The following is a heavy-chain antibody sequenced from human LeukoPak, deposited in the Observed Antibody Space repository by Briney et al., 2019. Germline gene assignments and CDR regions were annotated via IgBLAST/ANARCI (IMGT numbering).Heavy chain of an antibody. V-gene: IGHV4-61*09. J-gene: IGHJ5*02. Sequence: SETLSLTCTVSGGSISSGSYYWSWIRQPAGKGLEWIGHIYTSGSTNYNPSLKSRVTISVDTSKNQFSLKLSSVTAADTAVYYCARTIGEAYYDTRFDPWGQGTLVTVSS. CDR2: IYTSGST. CDR3: ARTIGEAYYDTRFDP. D-gene: IGHD3-9*01. CDR1: GGSISSGSYY.